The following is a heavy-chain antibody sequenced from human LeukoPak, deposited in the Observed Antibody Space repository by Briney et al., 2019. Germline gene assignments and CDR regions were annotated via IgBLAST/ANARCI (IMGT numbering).Heavy chain of an antibody. V-gene: IGHV7-4-1*02. D-gene: IGHD6-13*01. Sequence: ASVKVSCKASGYTFTSYAMNWVRQAPGQGLEWMGWINTNAGNPTYAQGFTGRFVFSLDTSVSTAYLQISSLKAEDTAVYYCARGYSSSWYGEGFDPWGQGTLVTVSS. J-gene: IGHJ5*02. CDR1: GYTFTSYA. CDR2: INTNAGNP. CDR3: ARGYSSSWYGEGFDP.